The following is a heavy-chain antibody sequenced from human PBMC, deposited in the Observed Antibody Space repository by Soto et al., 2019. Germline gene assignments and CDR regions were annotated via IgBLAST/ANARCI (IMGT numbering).Heavy chain of an antibody. CDR2: ISYDGSYQ. J-gene: IGHJ3*01. D-gene: IGHD1-7*01. V-gene: IGHV3-30*18. Sequence: QTGGSLRLSCAASGFTFSSDGMHWVRQAPGKGLEWVAVISYDGSYQYYVDSVKGRFTISRDNSKNTLYLQMNSLRAEDTAVYYCAKDEISKTIRGDAFNFWGQGTMVTVSS. CDR1: GFTFSSDG. CDR3: AKDEISKTIRGDAFNF.